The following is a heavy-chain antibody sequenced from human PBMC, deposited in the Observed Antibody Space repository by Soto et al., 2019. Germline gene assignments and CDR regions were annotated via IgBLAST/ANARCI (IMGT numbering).Heavy chain of an antibody. V-gene: IGHV1-69*06. D-gene: IGHD2-2*01. CDR1: GGTFGNYA. CDR3: VRESHEIVAVPATVMGPFTWFDP. Sequence: QVQLVQSGAEVKTPGSSVKVSCKASGGTFGNYAISWLRQAPGQGLEWLGGTLPIFGTANYAQKFQGRVTITADRSTSTAYMELSSLTSEDTDVYYCVRESHEIVAVPATVMGPFTWFDPWCQGTLVTVSS. J-gene: IGHJ5*02. CDR2: TLPIFGTA.